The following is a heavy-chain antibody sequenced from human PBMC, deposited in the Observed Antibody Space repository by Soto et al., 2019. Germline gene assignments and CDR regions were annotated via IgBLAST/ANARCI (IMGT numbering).Heavy chain of an antibody. V-gene: IGHV2-26*01. CDR1: GFSLSNARMG. CDR2: IFSNDEK. D-gene: IGHD1-26*01. CDR3: ARHGRGVGARPLDY. Sequence: QVTLKESGPVLVKPTETLTLTCTVSGFSLSNARMGVTWIRQPPGKALEWLAHIFSNDEKSYSTSLKSRLTLSKDTPHSQVVLTMTNMDPVDTATYYCARHGRGVGARPLDYWGQGTLVTVSS. J-gene: IGHJ4*02.